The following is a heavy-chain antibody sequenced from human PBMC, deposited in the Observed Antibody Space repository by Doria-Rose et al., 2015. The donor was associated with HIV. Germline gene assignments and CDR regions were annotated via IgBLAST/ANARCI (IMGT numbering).Heavy chain of an antibody. CDR1: GGSFSGYY. CDR2: INHSGST. J-gene: IGHJ6*02. CDR3: ARGLLRGGWNDVDYYYGMDV. D-gene: IGHD1-1*01. V-gene: IGHV4-34*01. Sequence: QVQLQESDAGLVKPSETLSLTCAVFGGSFSGYYWSWIRQPPGKGLEWIGEINHSGSTNYITSLKSRVTISLDTSKNLFPLKLSSVTAADTAVYYCARGLLRGGWNDVDYYYGMDVWGQGTTVTVSS.